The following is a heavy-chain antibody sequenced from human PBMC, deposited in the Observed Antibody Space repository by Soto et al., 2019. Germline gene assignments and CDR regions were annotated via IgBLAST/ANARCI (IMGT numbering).Heavy chain of an antibody. CDR2: TYYRSRWYN. J-gene: IGHJ6*03. V-gene: IGHV6-1*01. CDR1: GDSVSSNNAA. Sequence: PSQTLSLTCAISGDSVSSNNAAWNWIRQSPSRGLEWLGRTYYRSRWYNDYAVSVKSRITVNPDTSKNQFSLQLTSVTPEYTAVYYCAGTTSHYWYYMDVWGKGTTVTVS. CDR3: AGTTSHYWYYMDV. D-gene: IGHD1-7*01.